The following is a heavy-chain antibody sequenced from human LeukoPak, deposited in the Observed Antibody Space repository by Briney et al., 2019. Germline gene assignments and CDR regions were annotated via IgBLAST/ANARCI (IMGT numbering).Heavy chain of an antibody. CDR1: GGSISSGGYY. V-gene: IGHV4-31*03. CDR3: ARVNEGTASYGDYVPHYYGMDV. D-gene: IGHD4-17*01. Sequence: PSETLSLTCTVSGGSISSGGYYWSWIRQHPGKGLEWIGYIYYSGSTYYNPSLKSRVTISVDTSKNQFSLKLSSVTAADTAVYYCARVNEGTASYGDYVPHYYGMDVWGQGTTVTVSS. J-gene: IGHJ6*02. CDR2: IYYSGST.